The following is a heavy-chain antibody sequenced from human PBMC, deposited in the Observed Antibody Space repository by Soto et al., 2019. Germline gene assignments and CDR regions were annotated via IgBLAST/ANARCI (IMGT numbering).Heavy chain of an antibody. J-gene: IGHJ4*02. CDR1: GGSVSSCCNY. CDR3: ARGLSSPSATGI. V-gene: IGHV4-39*01. Sequence: QPQLQESGPGLVKPSETLSLTCTVSGGSVSSCCNYWGWVRQPPGKGLEWSGSIHDSGSTSYNPSLRSRVTISVDTPKNLFSLTLTSVTAADTAVYYCARGLSSPSATGIWGQGILVTVSS. CDR2: IHDSGST. D-gene: IGHD6-6*01.